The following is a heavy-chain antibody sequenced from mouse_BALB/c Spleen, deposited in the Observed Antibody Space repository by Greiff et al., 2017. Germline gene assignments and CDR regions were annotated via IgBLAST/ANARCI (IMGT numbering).Heavy chain of an antibody. CDR3: ARGYGNHPYY. CDR2: IYPGDGDT. CDR1: GYAFSSYW. D-gene: IGHD2-10*02. J-gene: IGHJ4*01. Sequence: VQLQQSGAELVRPGSSVKISCKASGYAFSSYWMNWVKQRPGQGLEWIGQIYPGDGDTNYNGKFKGKATLTADKSSSTAYMQLSSLTSEDSAVYFCARGYGNHPYYWGQGTSVTVSS. V-gene: IGHV1-80*01.